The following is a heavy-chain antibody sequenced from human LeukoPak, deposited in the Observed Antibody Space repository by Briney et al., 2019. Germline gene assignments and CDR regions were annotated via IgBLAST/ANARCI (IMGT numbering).Heavy chain of an antibody. CDR2: ISGYNGNT. D-gene: IGHD2-8*01. J-gene: IGHJ6*03. CDR1: GYTFTSYG. V-gene: IGHV1-18*01. CDR3: ARNRPPPRSCTNGVCYFADYYYYYMDV. Sequence: ASVKVSCKASGYTFTSYGISWVRQAPGQGLEWMGWISGYNGNTHYTQKFQGRVTMTIDTPTSTAYMELRSLRSDDTAVYYCARNRPPPRSCTNGVCYFADYYYYYMDVWGKGTTVTVSS.